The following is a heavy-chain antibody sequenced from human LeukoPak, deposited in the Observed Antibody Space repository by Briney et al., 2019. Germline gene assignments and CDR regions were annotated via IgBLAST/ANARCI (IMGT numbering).Heavy chain of an antibody. V-gene: IGHV3-30*02. CDR1: GFTFSSYG. D-gene: IGHD2-15*01. CDR3: ANTSPATPYYYYYYMDV. CDR2: IRYDGSNK. J-gene: IGHJ6*03. Sequence: PGGSLRLSCAASGFTFSSYGMHWVRQAPGKGLEWVAFIRYDGSNKYYADSVKGRFTISRDNSKNTLYLQMNSLRAEDTAVYYCANTSPATPYYYYYYMDVWGKGTTVTISS.